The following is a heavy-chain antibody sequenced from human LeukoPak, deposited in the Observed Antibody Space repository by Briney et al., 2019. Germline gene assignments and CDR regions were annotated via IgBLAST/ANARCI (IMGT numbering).Heavy chain of an antibody. V-gene: IGHV4-61*02. J-gene: IGHJ4*02. Sequence: SQALSLTCTVSGGSISSGSYYWSWIRQPAGKGLEWIGRIYTSGSTNYNPSLKSRVTISVDTSKNQFSLKLSSVTAADTAVYYCAREIAGYYDSSGYPGFDYWGQGTLVTVSS. CDR2: IYTSGST. CDR3: AREIAGYYDSSGYPGFDY. CDR1: GGSISSGSYY. D-gene: IGHD3-22*01.